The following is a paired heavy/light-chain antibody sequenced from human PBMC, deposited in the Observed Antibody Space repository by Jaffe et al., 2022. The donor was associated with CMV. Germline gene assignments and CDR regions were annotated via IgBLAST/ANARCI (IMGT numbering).Heavy chain of an antibody. V-gene: IGHV4-39*01. CDR2: IYHSGST. CDR1: GGSINSGSYY. D-gene: IGHD4-17*01. CDR3: ARPSDYGLNSEFLH. J-gene: IGHJ4*02. Sequence: QLQLQESGPGLVKPSETLSLTCTVSGGSINSGSYYWGWIRQPPGKGLEWIGSIYHSGSTHYNPSLKSRVIISVDTSRNQFSLKLTSVTAADTAMFYCARPSDYGLNSEFLHWGQGTLVTVSS.
Light chain of an antibody. J-gene: IGKJ4*01. CDR3: QHYGTSPLT. V-gene: IGKV3-20*01. CDR1: QSISHFY. CDR2: GAS. Sequence: EIVLTQSPDTLSLSPGERATLSCRASQSISHFYLAWYQQKPGQAPRLLISGASSRATGIPDRFSGSGSGTDFTLAITRLEPEDFAMYFCQHYGTSPLTFGGGTKVEIK.